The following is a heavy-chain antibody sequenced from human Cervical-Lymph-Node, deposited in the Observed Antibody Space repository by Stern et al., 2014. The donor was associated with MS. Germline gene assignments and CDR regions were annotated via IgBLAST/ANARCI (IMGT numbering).Heavy chain of an antibody. CDR1: GGSISSGSYY. V-gene: IGHV4-61*02. D-gene: IGHD3-3*01. J-gene: IGHJ4*02. Sequence: DQLVESGPGLVQPSQTLSLTCIVSGGSISSGSYYWSWIRQPAGKGLEWIGRISTSGSTNYNPSLKSRVTISVDTSKNQFSLKRSSVTAADTAVYYCGRSGDRGVWGQGTLVTVSS. CDR2: ISTSGST. CDR3: GRSGDRGV.